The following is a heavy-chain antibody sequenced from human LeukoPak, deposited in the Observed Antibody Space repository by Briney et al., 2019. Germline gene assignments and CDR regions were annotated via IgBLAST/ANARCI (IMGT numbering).Heavy chain of an antibody. CDR3: ATALSVGGSYFDAFDI. D-gene: IGHD1-26*01. CDR2: FDPEDGET. J-gene: IGHJ3*02. V-gene: IGHV1-24*01. Sequence: GASVKVSCKVSGYTLTELSMRWVRQAPGKGLEWMGGFDPEDGETIYAQKFQGRVTMTEDTSTDTAYMELSSLRSEDTAVYYCATALSVGGSYFDAFDIWGQGTMVTVSS. CDR1: GYTLTELS.